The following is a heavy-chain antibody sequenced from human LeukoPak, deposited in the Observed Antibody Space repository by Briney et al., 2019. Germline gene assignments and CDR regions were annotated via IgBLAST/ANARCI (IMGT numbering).Heavy chain of an antibody. D-gene: IGHD3-9*01. Sequence: PGGSLRLSCAASGFTFDDYAMHWVRQAPGKGLEWVSGIGWNSGSIGYADSVKGRFTISRDNAKNSLYLQMNSLRAEDTALYYCAKDIGYDILTGPYFDYWGQGTLVTVSS. V-gene: IGHV3-9*01. CDR1: GFTFDDYA. CDR2: IGWNSGSI. J-gene: IGHJ4*02. CDR3: AKDIGYDILTGPYFDY.